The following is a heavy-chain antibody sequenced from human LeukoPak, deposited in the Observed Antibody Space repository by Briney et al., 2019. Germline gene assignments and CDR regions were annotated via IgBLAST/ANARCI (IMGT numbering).Heavy chain of an antibody. CDR1: GGSISSSSYY. D-gene: IGHD3-16*01. CDR3: ARVGFMTLDY. Sequence: SETLSLTCTVSGGSISSSSYYWGWIRQPPGKGLEWIGSIYYSGSTYYNPSLKSRVTISVDTSKNQFSLKLNSVAAADTAVYYCARVGFMTLDYWGQGTLVTVSS. CDR2: IYYSGST. V-gene: IGHV4-39*01. J-gene: IGHJ4*02.